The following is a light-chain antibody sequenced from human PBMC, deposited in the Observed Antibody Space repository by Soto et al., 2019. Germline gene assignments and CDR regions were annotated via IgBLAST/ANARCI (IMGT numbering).Light chain of an antibody. CDR2: DVS. CDR1: SSDVRGYNY. V-gene: IGLV2-14*01. Sequence: QSVLTQPASVSGSPGQSITISCTGTSSDVRGYNYVSWYQQHPDKAPKVMIYDVSSLPSGVSNRFSGSKSGNTASLTISGLQAEDEADYYCSSYRSGSTHYVFGTGTKVTVL. J-gene: IGLJ1*01. CDR3: SSYRSGSTHYV.